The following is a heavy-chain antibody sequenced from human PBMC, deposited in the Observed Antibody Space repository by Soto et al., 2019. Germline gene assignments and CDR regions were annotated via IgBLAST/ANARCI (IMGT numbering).Heavy chain of an antibody. CDR2: INHSGST. Sequence: SETLSLTCAVYGGSLSGYYWSWIRQTPGKGLEWIGEINHSGSTNYNPSLKSRVTISVDTSKNQFSLKLSSVTAADTAVYYCARERIAARHFDYWGQGTLVTVSS. D-gene: IGHD6-6*01. J-gene: IGHJ4*02. V-gene: IGHV4-34*01. CDR3: ARERIAARHFDY. CDR1: GGSLSGYY.